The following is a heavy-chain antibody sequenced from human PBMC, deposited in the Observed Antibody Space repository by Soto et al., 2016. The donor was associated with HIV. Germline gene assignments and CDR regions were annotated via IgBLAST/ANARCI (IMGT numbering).Heavy chain of an antibody. D-gene: IGHD3-16*01. J-gene: IGHJ5*02. V-gene: IGHV3-15*01. Sequence: EVQLVESGGGLVKPGGPLRLSCAVSGFTFSNAWMSWVRQAPGKGLEWVGRIKSETDGGTTDYAAPVKGRFTISRDDSKNTLYLQMNSLKTEDTAVYYCTSHLYPTWGQGMLVTVSS. CDR3: TSHLYPT. CDR2: IKSETDGGTT. CDR1: GFTFSNAW.